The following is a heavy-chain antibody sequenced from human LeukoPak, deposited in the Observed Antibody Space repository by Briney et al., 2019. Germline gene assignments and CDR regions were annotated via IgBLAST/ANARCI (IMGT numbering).Heavy chain of an antibody. Sequence: ASVKVSCKASGGTFSSYAISWVGQAPGQGLEWMGRIIPIFGIANYAQKFQGRVTITADKSTSTAYMELSSLRSEGTAVYYCARTQIVVVPAAMLTFDPWGQGTLVTVSS. J-gene: IGHJ5*02. V-gene: IGHV1-69*04. CDR1: GGTFSSYA. CDR3: ARTQIVVVPAAMLTFDP. D-gene: IGHD2-2*01. CDR2: IIPIFGIA.